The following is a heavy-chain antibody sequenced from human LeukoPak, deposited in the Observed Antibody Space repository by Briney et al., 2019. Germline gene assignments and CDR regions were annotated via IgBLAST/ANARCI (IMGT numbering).Heavy chain of an antibody. CDR1: GFTFSSYW. CDR2: INHNGKVS. Sequence: PGGSLRLSCAASGFTFSSYWMNWARQAPGKGLEWVASINHNGKVSYYVDSVKGRFTISRDNAKNSLYLQMSNLRAEDTAVYFCARGGGLDVWGQGATVTVSS. V-gene: IGHV3-7*03. D-gene: IGHD3-16*01. J-gene: IGHJ6*02. CDR3: ARGGGLDV.